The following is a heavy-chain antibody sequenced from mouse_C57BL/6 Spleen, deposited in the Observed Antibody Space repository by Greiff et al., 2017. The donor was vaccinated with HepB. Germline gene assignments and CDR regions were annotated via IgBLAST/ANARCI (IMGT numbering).Heavy chain of an antibody. D-gene: IGHD2-3*01. CDR1: GYAFTNYL. CDR3: ARGVYDGYYPAWLAY. J-gene: IGHJ3*01. Sequence: VKLVESGAELVRPGTSVKVSCKASGYAFTNYLLEWVKQRPGQGLEWIGVINPGSGGTHYNEKFMGQATLTADTASSTAYMQLSSLTSEDSAVYFCARGVYDGYYPAWLAYWGQGTLVTVSA. CDR2: INPGSGGT. V-gene: IGHV1-54*01.